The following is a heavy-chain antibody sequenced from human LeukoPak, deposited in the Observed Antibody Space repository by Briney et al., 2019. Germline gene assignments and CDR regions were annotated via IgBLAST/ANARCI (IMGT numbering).Heavy chain of an antibody. J-gene: IGHJ4*02. CDR1: GYTFTGYY. CDR3: ARDIYYDSSGYYRH. CDR2: MNPNSGNT. Sequence: ASVKVSCKASGYTFTGYYINWVRQATGQGLEWMGWMNPNSGNTGYAQKFQGRVTMTRNTSISTAYMELSSLRSDDTAVYYCARDIYYDSSGYYRHWGQGTLVTVSS. V-gene: IGHV1-8*02. D-gene: IGHD3-22*01.